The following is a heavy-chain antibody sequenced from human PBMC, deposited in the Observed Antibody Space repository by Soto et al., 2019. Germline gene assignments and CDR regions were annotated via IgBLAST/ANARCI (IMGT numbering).Heavy chain of an antibody. J-gene: IGHJ4*02. Sequence: VQLVQSGAEVKKPGSSVKVSCQASGGTFSSYAISWVRQAPGQGLEWMGGRIPIFGTANYAQKFPGRLTLTADESSSTAYMELGSLRSDDTAVYYFARGNTGSYYATHSYYFDYWGQGTLVTVSS. CDR3: ARGNTGSYYATHSYYFDY. V-gene: IGHV1-69*01. CDR1: GGTFSSYA. D-gene: IGHD3-10*01. CDR2: RIPIFGTA.